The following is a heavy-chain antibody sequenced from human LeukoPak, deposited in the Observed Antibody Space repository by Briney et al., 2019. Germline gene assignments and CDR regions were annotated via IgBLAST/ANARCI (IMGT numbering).Heavy chain of an antibody. CDR1: GGSIRGGGYY. CDR3: WRAADH. V-gene: IGHV4-39*01. Sequence: PSETLSLTCSFFGGSIRGGGYYWGWVRQPPGKGLEWIASLYSNGNTFYNPSLKSRVTISEESSKSQFSLKLRTVTAADTAVYFCWRAADHWGQGILVTVSS. J-gene: IGHJ4*02. CDR2: LYSNGNT.